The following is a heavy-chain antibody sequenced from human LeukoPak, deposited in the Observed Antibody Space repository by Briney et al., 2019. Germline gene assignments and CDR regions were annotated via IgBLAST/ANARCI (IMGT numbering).Heavy chain of an antibody. Sequence: GGSLRLSCAASGFTVSSNYMSWVRQAPGKGLEWVSVIYSGGSTYHADSVKGRFTISRDNSKNTLYLQMNSLRAEDTAVYYCARDSGSSGWYGDFDYWGQGTLVTVSS. D-gene: IGHD6-19*01. CDR1: GFTVSSNY. CDR3: ARDSGSSGWYGDFDY. CDR2: IYSGGST. V-gene: IGHV3-66*01. J-gene: IGHJ4*02.